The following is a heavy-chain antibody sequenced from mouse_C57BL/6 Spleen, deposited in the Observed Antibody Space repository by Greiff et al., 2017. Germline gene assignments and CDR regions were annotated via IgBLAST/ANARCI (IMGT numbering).Heavy chain of an antibody. Sequence: QVQLQQSGAELVKPGASVKLSCKASGYAFTSYWMNWVKQRPGKGLEWIGQIYPGGGDTNYNGKFKGKATLTADKSSSTAYMKLSSLTSEDSAVCVCARRITAVGGGYYFDYWGQGTTLTVSS. J-gene: IGHJ2*01. CDR2: IYPGGGDT. D-gene: IGHD1-1*01. CDR3: ARRITAVGGGYYFDY. V-gene: IGHV1-80*01. CDR1: GYAFTSYW.